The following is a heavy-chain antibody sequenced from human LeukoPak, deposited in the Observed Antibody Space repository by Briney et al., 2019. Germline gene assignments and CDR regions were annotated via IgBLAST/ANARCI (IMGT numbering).Heavy chain of an antibody. CDR3: AKGETRYCSSTSCYLLDY. CDR1: GFTFSSYG. J-gene: IGHJ4*02. V-gene: IGHV3-30*18. D-gene: IGHD2-2*01. Sequence: GGSLRLSCAASGFTFSSYGMHWVRQAPGKGLEWVAVISYDGSNKYCADSVKGRFTISRDNSKNTLYLQMNSLRAEDTAVYYCAKGETRYCSSTSCYLLDYWGQGTLVTVSS. CDR2: ISYDGSNK.